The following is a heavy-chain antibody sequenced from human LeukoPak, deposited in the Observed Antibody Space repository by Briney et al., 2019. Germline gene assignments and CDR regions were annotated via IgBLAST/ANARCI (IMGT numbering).Heavy chain of an antibody. D-gene: IGHD3-22*01. CDR3: ARHYYDSSGYYYVRY. V-gene: IGHV4-38-2*02. J-gene: IGHJ4*02. Sequence: SETSSLTCTVSGYSISSGYYWGWIRQPPGKGLEWIGSIYHSGSTYYNPSLKSRVTISVDTSKNQFSLKLSSVTAADTAVYYCARHYYDSSGYYYVRYWGQGTLVTVSS. CDR2: IYHSGST. CDR1: GYSISSGYY.